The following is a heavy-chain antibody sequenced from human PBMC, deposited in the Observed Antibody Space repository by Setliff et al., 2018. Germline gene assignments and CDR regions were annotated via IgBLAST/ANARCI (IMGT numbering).Heavy chain of an antibody. CDR2: INGGNGNT. Sequence: ASVKVSCKASGYTFTKNGIHWMRQAPGQRLEWMGWINGGNGNTKYSQKFQGRITITRDTSASTAYMEMNSLRAEDTAVYYCARARGSSWLFYYPFDYWGQGILVTVSS. CDR1: GYTFTKNG. V-gene: IGHV1-3*01. CDR3: ARARGSSWLFYYPFDY. J-gene: IGHJ4*02. D-gene: IGHD6-13*01.